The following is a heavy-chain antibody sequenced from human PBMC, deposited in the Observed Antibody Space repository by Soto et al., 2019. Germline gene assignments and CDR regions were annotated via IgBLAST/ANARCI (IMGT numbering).Heavy chain of an antibody. D-gene: IGHD3-22*01. CDR2: INHSGST. CDR1: GGSFSGFY. J-gene: IGHJ4*02. CDR3: ASPFPYYDSTIRAFDY. Sequence: LSLTCAVYGGSFSGFYWSWIRQLLGKGVEWIGEINHSGSTNYIPSLKSRVTISVDTSKNQFSLKLSSVTAADTAVYYCASPFPYYDSTIRAFDYWGQGTLVIDSA. V-gene: IGHV4-34*01.